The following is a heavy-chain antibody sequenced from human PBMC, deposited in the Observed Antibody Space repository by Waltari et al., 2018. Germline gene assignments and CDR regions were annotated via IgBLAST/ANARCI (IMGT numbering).Heavy chain of an antibody. CDR1: GFTFSTYW. J-gene: IGHJ3*02. Sequence: EVQLVASGGGLVQPGGSLRLSCAASGFTFSTYWMSWVRQAPGKGLEWVANIKQDGSEKYYVDSVKGRFTISRDNAKNSLYLQMNSLRAEDTAVYYCARGVPIGSDAFDIWGQGTMVTVSS. CDR3: ARGVPIGSDAFDI. D-gene: IGHD3-10*01. V-gene: IGHV3-7*03. CDR2: IKQDGSEK.